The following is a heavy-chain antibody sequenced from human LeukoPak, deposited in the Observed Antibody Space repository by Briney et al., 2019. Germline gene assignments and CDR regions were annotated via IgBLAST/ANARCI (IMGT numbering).Heavy chain of an antibody. J-gene: IGHJ5*02. CDR3: ARGQKMVPRYSGSYYRNTPRYWFDP. V-gene: IGHV4-39*07. D-gene: IGHD1-26*01. CDR2: INHSGST. CDR1: GGSISSGGYY. Sequence: PSETLSLTCTVSGGSISSGGYYWSWIRQPPGKGLEWIGEINHSGSTNYNPSLKSRVTISVDTSKNQFSLKLSSVTAADTAVYYCARGQKMVPRYSGSYYRNTPRYWFDPWGQGTLVTVSS.